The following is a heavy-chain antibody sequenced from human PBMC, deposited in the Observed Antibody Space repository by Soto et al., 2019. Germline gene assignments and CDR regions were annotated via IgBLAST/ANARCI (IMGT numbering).Heavy chain of an antibody. CDR3: ARRKERSGPHYFDS. D-gene: IGHD1-26*01. CDR1: GLTLSPYD. V-gene: IGHV1-8*01. CDR2: MNPITGNE. Sequence: ASGKVSCKASGLTLSPYDIHWGGQATGQGLEWMGWMNPITGNEGYAQKFQGRVTMTRNTSIATAYMELSSLRSEDTAVYYCARRKERSGPHYFDSWGQGSLVTVSS. J-gene: IGHJ4*02.